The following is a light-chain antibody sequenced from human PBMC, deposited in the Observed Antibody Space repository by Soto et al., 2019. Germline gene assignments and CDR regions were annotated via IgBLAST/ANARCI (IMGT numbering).Light chain of an antibody. V-gene: IGKV1-5*01. CDR3: QQYHTYSRT. J-gene: IGKJ1*01. CDR2: DAS. CDR1: HNVNMW. Sequence: IQMTQSPSTLSASVGDRVTVTCRASHNVNMWLAWYQQKPGKAPKLLIYDASSLQSGVPSRFTGRGSGTEFTLSISSLQPDDFATHYCQQYHTYSRTFGQGTKVDIK.